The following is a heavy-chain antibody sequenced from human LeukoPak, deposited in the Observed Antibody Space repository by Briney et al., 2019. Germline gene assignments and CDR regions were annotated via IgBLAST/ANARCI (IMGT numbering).Heavy chain of an antibody. CDR3: ARGSPVLRYFDWLPSTYYFDY. CDR2: INHSGST. Sequence: GSLRLSCAASGFTFSDYYMSWIRQPPGKGLEWIGEINHSGSTNYNPSLKSRVTISVDTSKNQFSLKLSSVTAADTAVYYCARGSPVLRYFDWLPSTYYFDYWGQGTLVTVSS. J-gene: IGHJ4*02. D-gene: IGHD3-9*01. CDR1: GFTFSDYY. V-gene: IGHV4-34*01.